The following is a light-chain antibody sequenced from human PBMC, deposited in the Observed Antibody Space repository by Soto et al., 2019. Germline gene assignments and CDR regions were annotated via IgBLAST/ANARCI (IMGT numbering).Light chain of an antibody. Sequence: EVVLTQSPATLSLSPGERATLSCRASQSVTKYLAWYQQKPGQALRLLIYDVSKRATGIPARFSGSGSETDFTITISSLEPGDFAAYYCHQRSNWPLTFGGGTKLEIK. CDR3: HQRSNWPLT. CDR1: QSVTKY. V-gene: IGKV3-11*01. CDR2: DVS. J-gene: IGKJ4*01.